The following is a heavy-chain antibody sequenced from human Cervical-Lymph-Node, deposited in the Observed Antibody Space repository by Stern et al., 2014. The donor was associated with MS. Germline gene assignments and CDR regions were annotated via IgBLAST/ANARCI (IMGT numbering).Heavy chain of an antibody. J-gene: IGHJ6*02. CDR3: AREGVVVAAKFYYGMDV. CDR2: INPNNGDT. CDR1: GNTFTGYY. Sequence: VQLEESGAEVKKPGASVKVSCKASGNTFTGYYIHWVRQAPGQGLEWMGWINPNNGDTNYAQKFQGRVTMTRDTSISTAYMELTRLGSDDTAVYYCAREGVVVAAKFYYGMDVWGQGTTVTVSS. V-gene: IGHV1-2*02. D-gene: IGHD2-15*01.